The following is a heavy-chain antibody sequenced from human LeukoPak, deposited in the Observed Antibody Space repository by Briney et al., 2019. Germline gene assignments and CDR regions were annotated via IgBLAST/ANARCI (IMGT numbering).Heavy chain of an antibody. CDR2: TSYDGSNK. D-gene: IGHD1-1*01. J-gene: IGHJ4*02. Sequence: GRSLRLSCEASGLTFSSYTMHWVRQAPGKGLEWVAVTSYDGSNKYYADSVKGRFTISRDNSKNTLYLEMNSLRAEDTAVYYCAKKAPGADWSLVYWGQGTLVTVSS. V-gene: IGHV3-30*18. CDR1: GLTFSSYT. CDR3: AKKAPGADWSLVY.